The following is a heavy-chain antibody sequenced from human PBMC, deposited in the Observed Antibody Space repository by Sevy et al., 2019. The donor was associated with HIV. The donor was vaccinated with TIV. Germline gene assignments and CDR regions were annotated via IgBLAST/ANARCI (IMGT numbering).Heavy chain of an antibody. D-gene: IGHD4-17*01. V-gene: IGHV3-48*04. CDR2: ISGSDSTI. CDR3: ARDHVKDGDLGDYYYYAMDV. J-gene: IGHJ6*02. Sequence: GGSLRLSCAASGFTFSSYSMHWVRQAPGKGLEWVSYISGSDSTIYYADSVKGRFTISRDNAKNSLYLQMNSLRPEDTAVYYCARDHVKDGDLGDYYYYAMDVWGQGTTVTVSS. CDR1: GFTFSSYS.